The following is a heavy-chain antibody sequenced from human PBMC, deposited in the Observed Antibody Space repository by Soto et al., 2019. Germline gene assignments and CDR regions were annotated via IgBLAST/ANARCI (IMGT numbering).Heavy chain of an antibody. V-gene: IGHV3-7*01. CDR2: IEQDGSEK. CDR3: ESTGEDYYYYRHDY. Sequence: EVQLVESGGGLVQPGGSLRLSCAASGFTFSSYRMSWVREAPGKGLKGVANIEQDGSEKDYVDSVKGRFTISRDNAKNSLYLQLNRLRAEDTAVSYWESTGEDYYYYRHDYWGQGTLVTVSS. D-gene: IGHD3-10*01. J-gene: IGHJ4*02. CDR1: GFTFSSYR.